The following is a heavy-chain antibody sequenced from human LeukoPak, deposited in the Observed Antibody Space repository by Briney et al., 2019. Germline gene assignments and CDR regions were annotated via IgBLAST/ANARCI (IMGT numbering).Heavy chain of an antibody. CDR1: GYSFTSYW. J-gene: IGHJ1*01. CDR2: IYPGDSDT. Sequence: GESLKISCKGSGYSFTSYWIGWVRQMPGKGLEWMGIIYPGDSDTRYSPSFQGQVTIPADKSISTAYLQWSSLKASDTAMYYCARHGGYGDFLTEYFQHWGQGTLVTVSS. D-gene: IGHD4-17*01. CDR3: ARHGGYGDFLTEYFQH. V-gene: IGHV5-51*01.